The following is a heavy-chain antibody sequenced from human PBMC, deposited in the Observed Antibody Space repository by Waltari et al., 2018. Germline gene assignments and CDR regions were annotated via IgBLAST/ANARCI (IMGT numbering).Heavy chain of an antibody. CDR1: RCSIRSYY. J-gene: IGHJ6*03. Sequence: VQLQDSGSGLVTPSETLSLTCHVSRCSIRSYYGSRIRQPPGKGLEWIGYIYYSGSTNYNPALKSRVTISVDTSKNQFSLKLSSVTAADTAVYYCGAATIPGDYYYYMDVWGKGTTVTVSS. D-gene: IGHD5-12*01. CDR2: IYYSGST. V-gene: IGHV4-59*01. CDR3: GAATIPGDYYYYMDV.